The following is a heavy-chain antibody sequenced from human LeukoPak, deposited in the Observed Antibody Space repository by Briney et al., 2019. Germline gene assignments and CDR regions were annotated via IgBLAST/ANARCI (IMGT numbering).Heavy chain of an antibody. Sequence: PGGSLRLSCAASRFTVSSNYMSWVRQAPGKGLEWVSVIYSGGSTYYANSVKGRFTISRDNSKNTLYLQMNSLRAEDTAVYYCARGRGYSGYDSRDYYYYYMDVWGKGTTVTVSS. D-gene: IGHD5-12*01. CDR1: RFTVSSNY. J-gene: IGHJ6*03. CDR2: IYSGGST. V-gene: IGHV3-53*01. CDR3: ARGRGYSGYDSRDYYYYYMDV.